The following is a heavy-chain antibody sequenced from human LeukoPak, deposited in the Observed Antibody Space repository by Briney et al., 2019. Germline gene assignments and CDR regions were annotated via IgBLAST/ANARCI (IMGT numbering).Heavy chain of an antibody. J-gene: IGHJ3*02. CDR3: ARERTPGVGNAFDI. Sequence: SETLSLTCTVSGGSLCSYYWSCIRHPPGRGLEWSGYIYYSGSTNYNPSLTSRVTLSVYTPTNQFSLRMRSVTAADTPVYYCARERTPGVGNAFDIWGQGTMVTVSS. V-gene: IGHV4-59*12. CDR2: IYYSGST. D-gene: IGHD1-26*01. CDR1: GGSLCSYY.